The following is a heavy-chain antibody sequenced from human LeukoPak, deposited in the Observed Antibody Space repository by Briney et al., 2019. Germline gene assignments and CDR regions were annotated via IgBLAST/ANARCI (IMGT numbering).Heavy chain of an antibody. CDR2: IYTSGST. CDR3: ARLRTLATGVRYAFDI. D-gene: IGHD3-10*01. Sequence: SETLSLTCTVSGGSISSYYWSWIRQPAGKGLEWIGRIYTSGSTNYNPSLKSRVIMSVDTSKNQFSLKLSSVTAADTAVYYCARLRTLATGVRYAFDIWGQGTMVTVSS. CDR1: GGSISSYY. V-gene: IGHV4-4*07. J-gene: IGHJ3*02.